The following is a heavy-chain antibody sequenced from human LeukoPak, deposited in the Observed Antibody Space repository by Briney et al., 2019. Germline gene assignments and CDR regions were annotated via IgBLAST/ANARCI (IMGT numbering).Heavy chain of an antibody. D-gene: IGHD3-22*01. CDR1: GFTFSSYS. J-gene: IGHJ4*02. CDR3: ARDQDYYDSSGYGY. V-gene: IGHV3-48*02. Sequence: GGSLRLSCAASGFTFSSYSMNWVRQAPGKGLEWVSYISSSSSTIYYADSVKGRLTISRDNAKNSLYLQMNSLRDEDTAVYYCARDQDYYDSSGYGYWGQGTLVTVSS. CDR2: ISSSSSTI.